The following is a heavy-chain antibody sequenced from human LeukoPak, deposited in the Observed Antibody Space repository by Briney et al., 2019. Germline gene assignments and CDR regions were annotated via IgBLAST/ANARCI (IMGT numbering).Heavy chain of an antibody. CDR1: GFTFSSYA. Sequence: VGSLRLSCAASGFTFSSYAMSWVRQAPGKGLEWVSAISGSGGSTYYADSVKGRFTISRDNSKNTLYLQMNSLRAEDTAVYYCAKDLPPYYYDSRTSDAFEIWGQGTMVTVSS. CDR2: ISGSGGST. D-gene: IGHD3-22*01. CDR3: AKDLPPYYYDSRTSDAFEI. V-gene: IGHV3-23*01. J-gene: IGHJ3*02.